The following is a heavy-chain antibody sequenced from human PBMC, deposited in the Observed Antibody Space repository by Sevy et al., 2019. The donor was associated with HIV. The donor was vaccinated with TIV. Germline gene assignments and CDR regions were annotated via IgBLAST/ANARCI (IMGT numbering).Heavy chain of an antibody. CDR3: ARVQSPLLRYFDWLASSLDY. D-gene: IGHD3-9*01. V-gene: IGHV3-30-3*01. CDR2: ISYDGSNK. CDR1: GFTFSSYA. Sequence: GGSLRLSCAASGFTFSSYAMHWVRQAPGKGLEWVAVISYDGSNKYDADSVKGRFTISRDNSKNTLYLQMNSLRAEDTAVYYCARVQSPLLRYFDWLASSLDYWGQGTLVTVSS. J-gene: IGHJ4*02.